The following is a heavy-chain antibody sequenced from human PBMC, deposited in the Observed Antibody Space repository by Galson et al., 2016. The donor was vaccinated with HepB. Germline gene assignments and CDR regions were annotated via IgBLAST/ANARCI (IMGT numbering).Heavy chain of an antibody. D-gene: IGHD3-16*01. J-gene: IGHJ6*04. CDR1: EFPFSAYW. Sequence: SLRLSCAASEFPFSAYWMHWVRQVPGRGLVWVSHIPSDGTTVNYADFVRGRFTTSRDNAQNTLYLQTNSLRAEDTAVYFCAREETWEEKYYGLDVWGKGTTVTVSS. CDR2: IPSDGTTV. V-gene: IGHV3-74*01. CDR3: AREETWEEKYYGLDV.